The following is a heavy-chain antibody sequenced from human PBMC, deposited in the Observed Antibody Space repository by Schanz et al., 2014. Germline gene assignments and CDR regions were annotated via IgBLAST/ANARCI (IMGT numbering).Heavy chain of an antibody. Sequence: QVQLVESGGGVVQPGRSLRLSCAGSGFSFSDYGMHWVRQAPGRGLEWVAVISYHGSERYYADSVKGRFTISRDNSKSTLYLQLNSLRTDDTAVYFCAKSYDTSGYSGFDYWGQGTLVTVSS. CDR1: GFSFSDYG. J-gene: IGHJ4*02. CDR3: AKSYDTSGYSGFDY. D-gene: IGHD3-22*01. CDR2: ISYHGSER. V-gene: IGHV3-30*18.